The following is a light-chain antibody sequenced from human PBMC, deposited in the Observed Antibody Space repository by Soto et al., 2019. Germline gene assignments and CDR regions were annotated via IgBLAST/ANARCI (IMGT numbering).Light chain of an antibody. CDR1: QSISSW. Sequence: DIQMTQSPSTLSASLGDRVTITCRASQSISSWLAWYQQKPGKAPKLLIYDASSLESGVPSRFSGSGAGTDFTLTISSLQPDDVATYYCQQYSSYLFTFGPGTKVDIK. J-gene: IGKJ3*01. CDR2: DAS. V-gene: IGKV1-5*01. CDR3: QQYSSYLFT.